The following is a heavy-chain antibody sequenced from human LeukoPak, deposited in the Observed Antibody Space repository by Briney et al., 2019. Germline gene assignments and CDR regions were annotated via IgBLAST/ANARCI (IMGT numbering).Heavy chain of an antibody. CDR2: ISSNGVST. CDR3: ARPTVTTGVDAFDF. D-gene: IGHD4-17*01. J-gene: IGHJ3*01. CDR1: GFTFSSYA. V-gene: IGHV3-64*01. Sequence: PGGSLRLSCAASGFTFSSYAMHWVRQAPGKGLEYVSAISSNGVSTYYANSVKGRFTISRDNAKNSLYLQMSSLRAEDTAVYYCARPTVTTGVDAFDFWGQGTMVTVSS.